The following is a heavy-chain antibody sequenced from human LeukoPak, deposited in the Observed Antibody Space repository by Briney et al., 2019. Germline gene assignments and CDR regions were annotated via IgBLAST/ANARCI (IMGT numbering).Heavy chain of an antibody. CDR2: IYYSGST. V-gene: IGHV4-39*07. D-gene: IGHD5-18*01. CDR1: SGSISSSSYY. CDR3: ARTTEGGYTYGYFYYYYMDV. Sequence: PSETLSLTCTVSSGSISSSSYYWGWIRQPPGKGLEWIGRIYYSGSTYYNPSLKSRVTISVDTSKNQFSLKLSSVTAADTAVYYCARTTEGGYTYGYFYYYYMDVWGKGTTATISS. J-gene: IGHJ6*03.